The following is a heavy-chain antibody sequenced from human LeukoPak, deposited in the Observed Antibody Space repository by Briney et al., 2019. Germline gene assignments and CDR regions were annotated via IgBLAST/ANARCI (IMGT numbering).Heavy chain of an antibody. CDR1: GGSFSGYY. Sequence: SETLSLTCAVYGGSFSGYYWSWIRQPPGKGLEWIGEINHSGSTNYNPSLKSRVTISVDTSKNQFSLKLSSVTAADTAVYYCARRRPYYYGSGSYRNWFDPWGQGTLVTVSS. CDR2: INHSGST. V-gene: IGHV4-34*01. CDR3: ARRRPYYYGSGSYRNWFDP. J-gene: IGHJ5*02. D-gene: IGHD3-10*01.